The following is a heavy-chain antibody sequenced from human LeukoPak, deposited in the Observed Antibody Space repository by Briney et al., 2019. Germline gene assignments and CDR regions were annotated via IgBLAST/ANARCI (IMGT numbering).Heavy chain of an antibody. CDR1: GFTFSSYA. CDR2: ISYDGSNK. Sequence: GRSLRLSCAASGFTFSSYAMHWVRQAPGKGLEWVAFISYDGSNKYYADSVKGRFTISRDNSKNTLYLQMNSLRAEDTAVYYCAIPSYYDTAAFDYWGQGTLVTVSS. D-gene: IGHD3-22*01. J-gene: IGHJ4*02. CDR3: AIPSYYDTAAFDY. V-gene: IGHV3-30-3*01.